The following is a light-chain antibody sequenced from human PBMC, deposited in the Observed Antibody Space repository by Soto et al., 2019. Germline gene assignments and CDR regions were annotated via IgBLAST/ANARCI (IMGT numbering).Light chain of an antibody. CDR3: NSYTTTETRI. Sequence: QSALTQPASVSGSPGQSITISCTGTSSDVGAYNYVSWHQHHPGKVPKVVIYDVINRPSGVSNRFSGSKSGNTASLTISGLQAEDEADYYCNSYTTTETRIFGGGTKLTVL. J-gene: IGLJ2*01. V-gene: IGLV2-14*03. CDR2: DVI. CDR1: SSDVGAYNY.